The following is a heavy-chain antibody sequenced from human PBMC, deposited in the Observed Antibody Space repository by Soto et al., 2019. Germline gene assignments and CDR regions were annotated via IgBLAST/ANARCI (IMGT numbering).Heavy chain of an antibody. CDR2: IYYSGST. D-gene: IGHD4-4*01. J-gene: IGHJ6*02. CDR3: ARVQVDYSNYVYYYYGMDV. CDR1: GGSISSYY. Sequence: PSETLSLTCTVSGGSISSYYWSWIRQPPGKGLEWIGYIYYSGSTNYNPSLKSRVTISVDTSKNQFSLKLSSVTAADTAVYYCARVQVDYSNYVYYYYGMDVWGQGTTVTVSS. V-gene: IGHV4-59*01.